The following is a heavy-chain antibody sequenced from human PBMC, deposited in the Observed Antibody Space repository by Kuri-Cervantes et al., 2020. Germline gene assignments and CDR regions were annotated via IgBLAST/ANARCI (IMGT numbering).Heavy chain of an antibody. D-gene: IGHD6-13*01. V-gene: IGHV3-30-3*01. CDR1: GFTFSSYA. J-gene: IGHJ6*02. CDR3: ARDPSGALAAAGLVYYYYYGMDV. CDR2: ISYDGSNK. Sequence: GESLKISWAASGFTFSSYAMHWVRQAPGKGLEWVAVISYDGSNKYYADSVKGRFTISRDNSKNTLYLQMNSLRAEDTAVYYCARDPSGALAAAGLVYYYYYGMDVWGQGTTVTVSS.